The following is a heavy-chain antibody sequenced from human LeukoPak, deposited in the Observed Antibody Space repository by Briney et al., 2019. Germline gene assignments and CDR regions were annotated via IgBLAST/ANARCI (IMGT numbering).Heavy chain of an antibody. CDR3: AREAPKTYYYDSSGYHLDY. Sequence: GASVKVSCKASGYTFSGYYIHWVRQAPGQGLEWMGWINPNTGGTKYAQRFQDRVTMTRDTSISTVYMELSSLRSEDTAVYYCAREAPKTYYYDSSGYHLDYWGQGTLVTVSS. D-gene: IGHD3-22*01. V-gene: IGHV1-2*02. CDR1: GYTFSGYY. CDR2: INPNTGGT. J-gene: IGHJ4*02.